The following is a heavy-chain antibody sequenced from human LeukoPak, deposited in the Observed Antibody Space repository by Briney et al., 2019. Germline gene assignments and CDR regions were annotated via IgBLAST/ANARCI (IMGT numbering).Heavy chain of an antibody. Sequence: GRSLRLSCAASGFTFSNYGMHWVRQAPGKGLEWVAIIWYDGSNKYYADSVKGRFTISRDNSKNTLDLQMNGLSAEDRALYYCARGGTSAAGIDYWGQGTLVTVSS. D-gene: IGHD6-13*01. V-gene: IGHV3-33*01. CDR1: GFTFSNYG. J-gene: IGHJ4*02. CDR2: IWYDGSNK. CDR3: ARGGTSAAGIDY.